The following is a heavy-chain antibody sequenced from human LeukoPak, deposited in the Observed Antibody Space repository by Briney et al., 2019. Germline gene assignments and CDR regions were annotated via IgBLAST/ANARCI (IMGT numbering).Heavy chain of an antibody. CDR3: ASFSGSYYWSGAFDI. J-gene: IGHJ3*02. D-gene: IGHD3-10*01. CDR2: INPSGGST. CDR1: GYTFTSYY. V-gene: IGHV1-46*01. Sequence: VASVTVSCKASGYTFTSYYMHWVRQAPGQGLEWMGLINPSGGSTSYAQKFQGRVTMTRDTSTSTVYMELSSLRSEDTAVYYCASFSGSYYWSGAFDIWGQGTMVTVSS.